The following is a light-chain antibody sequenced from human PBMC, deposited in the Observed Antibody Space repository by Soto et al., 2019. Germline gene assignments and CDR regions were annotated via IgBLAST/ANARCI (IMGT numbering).Light chain of an antibody. V-gene: IGKV3-15*01. CDR3: HQYNNWLT. CDR2: AAS. Sequence: ETVMTQSPATLSVSPGGRVTLSCRASQSVSSNLAWYQQKPGQAPRLLIYAASTRATGIPARFSGSGSGTEFTLTISSLQSEDFAVYYCHQYNNWLTFGGGTKVEIK. CDR1: QSVSSN. J-gene: IGKJ4*01.